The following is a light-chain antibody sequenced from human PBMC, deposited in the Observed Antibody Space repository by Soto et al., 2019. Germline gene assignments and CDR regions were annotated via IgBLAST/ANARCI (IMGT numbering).Light chain of an antibody. V-gene: IGKV3-15*01. J-gene: IGKJ1*01. CDR2: AAS. CDR3: QEYNDWPRGT. CDR1: QSVNTN. Sequence: EVVMTQSPATLSASPGERATLSCRASQSVNTNLAWYQKKPGQAPTVLVYAASTSATGIPDRFSGSGSGTDFTLTISSLQPEDFARYYCQEYNDWPRGTFGQGTKVEVK.